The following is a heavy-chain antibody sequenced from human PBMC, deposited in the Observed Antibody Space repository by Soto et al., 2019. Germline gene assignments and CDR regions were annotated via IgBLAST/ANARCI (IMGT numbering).Heavy chain of an antibody. D-gene: IGHD6-19*01. CDR1: GFTFNTYG. CDR2: VSYDGRVQ. V-gene: IGHV3-30*18. Sequence: QVQLVESGGGVVQPGGSLRLSCAASGFTFNTYGMHWVRQAPGEGLEWVAVVSYDGRVQYYADSAKGRFTISRDNSKNTLYLQMNSLRDDDTAVYYCAKEISPKAGKWYFDLWGRGTLVTVSS. J-gene: IGHJ2*01. CDR3: AKEISPKAGKWYFDL.